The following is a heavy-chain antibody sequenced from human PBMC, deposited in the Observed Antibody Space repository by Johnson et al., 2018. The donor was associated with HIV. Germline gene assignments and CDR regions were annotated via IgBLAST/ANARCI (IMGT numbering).Heavy chain of an antibody. J-gene: IGHJ3*02. V-gene: IGHV3-30*03. CDR3: SRATSGWSLGGAFDI. CDR2: TSYDGSNK. CDR1: GFTFSNYG. Sequence: QVQLVESGGGVVQPGRSLRLSCAASGFTFSNYGMHWVRQAPGKGLEWVAVTSYDGSNKYYVDSVRGRFTISRDNAKNSLFLQMNSLRGEDTAVYYCSRATSGWSLGGAFDIWGQGTMVTVSS. D-gene: IGHD6-19*01.